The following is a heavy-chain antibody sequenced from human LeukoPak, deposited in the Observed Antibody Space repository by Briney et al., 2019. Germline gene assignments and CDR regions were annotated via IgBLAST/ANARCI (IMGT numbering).Heavy chain of an antibody. Sequence: GGSLRLSCAASGFTFSSYAMGWVRQAPGKGLEWVSLISGSGGSTYYADSVKGRFTISRDNAKNSLYLQMNSLRAEDTAVYYCAREVAIGLDYWGQGTLVTVSS. V-gene: IGHV3-23*01. D-gene: IGHD5-12*01. J-gene: IGHJ4*02. CDR3: AREVAIGLDY. CDR2: ISGSGGST. CDR1: GFTFSSYA.